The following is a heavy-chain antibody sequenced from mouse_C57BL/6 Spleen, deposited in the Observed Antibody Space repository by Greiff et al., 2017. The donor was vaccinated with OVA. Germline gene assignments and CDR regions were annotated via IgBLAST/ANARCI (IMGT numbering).Heavy chain of an antibody. J-gene: IGHJ3*01. CDR3: ARAGGSAGFAY. CDR2: SYPGSGST. Sequence: VQLQQPGAELVKPGASVKMSCKASGYTFTSYWIPWVKQRPGQGLEWIGDSYPGSGSTNYNEKFKSKATLTVDTSSSTAYMQLSSLTSEDSADYDCARAGGSAGFAYWGQGTLVTVSA. CDR1: GYTFTSYW. D-gene: IGHD1-1*02. V-gene: IGHV1-55*01.